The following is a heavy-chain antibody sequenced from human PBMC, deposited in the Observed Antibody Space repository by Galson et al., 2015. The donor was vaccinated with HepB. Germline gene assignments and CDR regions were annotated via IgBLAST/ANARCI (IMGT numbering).Heavy chain of an antibody. CDR3: AKVCSTTSCLDS. D-gene: IGHD2-2*01. J-gene: IGHJ4*02. Sequence: SVKVSCKASGATFSNYSITWVRQAPGQGLELVGGIIPVFGTTNHAQNFQGRVTITADEPTNTAYMELRGLKLEDTAMYYCAKVCSTTSCLDSWGQGTLVTVSS. CDR1: GATFSNYS. V-gene: IGHV1-69*13. CDR2: IIPVFGTT.